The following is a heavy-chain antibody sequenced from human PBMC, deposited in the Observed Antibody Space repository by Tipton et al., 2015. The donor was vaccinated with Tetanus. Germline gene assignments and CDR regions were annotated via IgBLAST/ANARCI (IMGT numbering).Heavy chain of an antibody. CDR1: GGSFSGYY. CDR3: ATTEYSSGWYN. V-gene: IGHV4-34*01. CDR2: INHSGST. J-gene: IGHJ4*02. D-gene: IGHD6-19*01. Sequence: LRLSCAVHGGSFSGYYWSWIRQPPGKGLEWIGEINHSGSTNYNPSLKSRVTISVDTSKNQFSLKLSSVTAADTAVYCCATTEYSSGWYNWGQGTLVTVSS.